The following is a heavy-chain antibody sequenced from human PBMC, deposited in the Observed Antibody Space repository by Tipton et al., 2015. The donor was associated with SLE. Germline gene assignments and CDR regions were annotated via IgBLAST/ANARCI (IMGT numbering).Heavy chain of an antibody. J-gene: IGHJ4*02. CDR1: TFGDYA. Sequence: TFGDYAINWVRQAPGKGLEWIGYIYHSGTTYYNPSLKSRVTISVDTSKNQFSLQLNSVTAADTAVYYCARDQGPHGTSGYFDYWGQGTLVTVSS. CDR2: IYHSGTT. CDR3: ARDQGPHGTSGYFDY. D-gene: IGHD2-8*01. V-gene: IGHV4-30-2*04.